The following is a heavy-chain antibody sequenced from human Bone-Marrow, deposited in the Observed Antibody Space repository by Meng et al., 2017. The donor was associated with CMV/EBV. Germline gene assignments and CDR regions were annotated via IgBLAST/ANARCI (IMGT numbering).Heavy chain of an antibody. D-gene: IGHD3-22*01. CDR2: INPNSGGT. CDR3: ARVEDYYDSSGYYVS. CDR1: EYTFIDHH. V-gene: IGHV1-2*02. Sequence: ASVKVSCKASEYTFIDHHMHWVRQAPGQGLEWMGWINPNSGGTNYAQKFQGRVTMTRDTSISTAYMELSRLRSDDTAVYYCARVEDYYDSSGYYVSWGQGTLVTVSS. J-gene: IGHJ4*02.